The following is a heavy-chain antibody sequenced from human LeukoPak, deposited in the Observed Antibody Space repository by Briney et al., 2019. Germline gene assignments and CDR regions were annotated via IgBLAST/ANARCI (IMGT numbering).Heavy chain of an antibody. V-gene: IGHV3-23*01. Sequence: PGGSLRLSCTASGFTFSRNAMTWVRQAPGMGLEWVSSVIDSGKGTYYAGSVKGRFTISRDNSKDTLYLQMNSLRVEDTAVYYCAEGVVDRGADCWGQGALVTVSS. J-gene: IGHJ4*02. CDR2: VIDSGKGT. D-gene: IGHD2-15*01. CDR1: GFTFSRNA. CDR3: AEGVVDRGADC.